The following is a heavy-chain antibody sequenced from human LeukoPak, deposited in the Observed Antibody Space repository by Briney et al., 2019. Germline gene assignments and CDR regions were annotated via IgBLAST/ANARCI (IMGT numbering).Heavy chain of an antibody. CDR2: ISSSSSYI. D-gene: IGHD1-14*01. V-gene: IGHV3-21*01. CDR1: GFTFSSYS. J-gene: IGHJ4*02. CDR3: ANYLRNTVAGYYYFDY. Sequence: GGSLGLSCAASGFTFSSYSMNWVRQAPGKGLEWVSSISSSSSYIYYADSVKGRFTISRDNAKNSLYLQMNSLRAEDTAVYYCANYLRNTVAGYYYFDYWGQGTLVTVSS.